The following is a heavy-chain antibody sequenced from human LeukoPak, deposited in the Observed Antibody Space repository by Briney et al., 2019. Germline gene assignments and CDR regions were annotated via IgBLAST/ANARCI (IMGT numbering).Heavy chain of an antibody. CDR1: GYTFTGYY. J-gene: IGHJ5*02. D-gene: IGHD6-13*01. CDR2: INPNSGGT. V-gene: IGHV1-2*02. CDR3: AREGAAGEELNWFDP. Sequence: GASVKVSCKASGYTFTGYYMHWVRQAPGQGLEWMGWINPNSGGTNYAQKFQGRVTMTRDTSISTAYMELSGLRSDDTAVYYCAREGAAGEELNWFDPWGQGTLVTVSS.